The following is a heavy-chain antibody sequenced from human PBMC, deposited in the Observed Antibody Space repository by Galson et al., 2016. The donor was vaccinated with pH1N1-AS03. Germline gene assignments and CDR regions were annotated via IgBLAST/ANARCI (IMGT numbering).Heavy chain of an antibody. Sequence: SLRLSCAASGFTFSIYAMHWVRQAPGKGLEWVSGVGGVDGSLWYAESVKGRFTVSRDNSKGTPDLQMNSLRADDTAVYYCARGSGSPHWFDPWGQGTLVTVSS. CDR1: GFTFSIYA. CDR2: VGGVDGSL. J-gene: IGHJ5*02. D-gene: IGHD3-3*01. CDR3: ARGSGSPHWFDP. V-gene: IGHV3-23*01.